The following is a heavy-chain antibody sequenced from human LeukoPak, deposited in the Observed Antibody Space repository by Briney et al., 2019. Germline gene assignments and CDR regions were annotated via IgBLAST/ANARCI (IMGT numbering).Heavy chain of an antibody. Sequence: PGGSLRLSCAASGFTFSNAWMSWVRQAPGNGLEWVGRIKSKTDGGTTDYAAPVKGRFTISRDDSKNTLYLQMNSLKTEDTAVYYCTTGYSGYDFDYWGQGTLVTVSS. V-gene: IGHV3-15*01. CDR1: GFTFSNAW. J-gene: IGHJ4*02. CDR3: TTGYSGYDFDY. D-gene: IGHD5-12*01. CDR2: IKSKTDGGTT.